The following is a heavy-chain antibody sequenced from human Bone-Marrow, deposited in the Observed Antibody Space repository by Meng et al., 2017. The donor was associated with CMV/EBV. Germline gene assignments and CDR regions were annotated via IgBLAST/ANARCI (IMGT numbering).Heavy chain of an antibody. V-gene: IGHV3-48*03. D-gene: IGHD2-15*01. J-gene: IGHJ5*02. CDR2: ISASGSTI. Sequence: GESLKISCAASGFTFSNYEMNWVRQAPGKGLEWVSYISASGSTIYYADSVKGRFTISRDNAKNSLYLQMNSLRVEDTGVYYCARDGDWLPLLFDPRGQGALVTVSS. CDR1: GFTFSNYE. CDR3: ARDGDWLPLLFDP.